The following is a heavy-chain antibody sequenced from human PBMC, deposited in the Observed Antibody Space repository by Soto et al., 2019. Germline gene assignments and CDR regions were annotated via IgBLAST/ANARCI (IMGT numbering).Heavy chain of an antibody. CDR2: IYYSGST. CDR1: GGSISSGDYY. Sequence: SETLSLTCTVSGGSISSGDYYWSWIRQPPGKGLEWIGYIYYSGSTYYNPSLKSRVTISVDTSKNQFSLKLSSVTAADTAVYYCARAPGPGYCSSTSCPQAHYYNGMDVWGQGTTVTVS. CDR3: ARAPGPGYCSSTSCPQAHYYNGMDV. D-gene: IGHD2-2*03. J-gene: IGHJ6*02. V-gene: IGHV4-30-4*01.